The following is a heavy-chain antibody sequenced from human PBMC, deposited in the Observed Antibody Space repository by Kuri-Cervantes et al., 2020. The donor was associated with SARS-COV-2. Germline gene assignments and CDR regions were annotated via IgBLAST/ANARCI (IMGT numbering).Heavy chain of an antibody. V-gene: IGHV3-30*18. Sequence: SCKGSGYSFTSYWIGWVRQAPGKGLEWVAFISYDGKNKKCIASGKGRFTISRDNSQNTLYLQMKSLTSEDTAIYYCAKDRVGVHDFWGQGTLVTVSS. J-gene: IGHJ4*02. CDR2: ISYDGKNK. CDR1: GYSFTSYW. D-gene: IGHD2-21*01. CDR3: AKDRVGVHDF.